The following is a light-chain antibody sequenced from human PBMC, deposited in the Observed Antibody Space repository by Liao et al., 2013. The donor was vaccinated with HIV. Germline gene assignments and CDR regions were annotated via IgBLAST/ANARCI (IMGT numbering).Light chain of an antibody. CDR1: NIGSKS. CDR3: QLADSSGPA. V-gene: IGLV3-21*01. CDR2: YDS. Sequence: SYVLTQPPSVSVAPGKTARITCGGNNIGSKSVHWYQQKPGQAPVLVIYYDSDRPSGTPERFSGSSSGTTVTLTISGAQAEDEADYYCQLADSSGPAFGRGTKLTVL. J-gene: IGLJ3*02.